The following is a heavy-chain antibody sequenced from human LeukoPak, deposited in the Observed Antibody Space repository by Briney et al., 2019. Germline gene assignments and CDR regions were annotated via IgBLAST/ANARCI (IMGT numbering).Heavy chain of an antibody. Sequence: GGSLRLSCAACGFTFSINAMHWVRQAPGKGLEWVAVISYDGSNKYYADSVKGRFTISRDNSKNTLYLQMNSLRPEDTAVYYCARDAEMATTYYFDYWGQGTLVTVSS. CDR2: ISYDGSNK. CDR3: ARDAEMATTYYFDY. D-gene: IGHD5-24*01. V-gene: IGHV3-30*04. J-gene: IGHJ4*02. CDR1: GFTFSINA.